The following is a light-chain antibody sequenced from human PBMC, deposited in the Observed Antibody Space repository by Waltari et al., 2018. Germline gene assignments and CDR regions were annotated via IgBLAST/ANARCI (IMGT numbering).Light chain of an antibody. V-gene: IGLV3-25*03. CDR2: KDS. Sequence: SYELTQPPSVSVSPGQTARTTCSGDALPKQYAYWYQQKPGQAPVLVISKDSERPSGIPERFSGSSSGTTVTLTSSGVQAEDEADYYCQSADSSGTFVVFGGGTKLTVL. CDR3: QSADSSGTFVV. CDR1: ALPKQY. J-gene: IGLJ2*01.